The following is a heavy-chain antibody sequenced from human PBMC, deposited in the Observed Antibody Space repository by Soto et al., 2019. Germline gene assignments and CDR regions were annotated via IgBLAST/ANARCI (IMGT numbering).Heavy chain of an antibody. CDR3: ARDSGSGWHFDP. CDR1: GYTFTDYY. J-gene: IGHJ5*02. V-gene: IGHV1-2*02. Sequence: ASVKVSCKASGYTFTDYYMHWVRQAPGQGLEWMGWINPISGGKKYTQKFQGRVTMTRDTSINTAYMELSSLTSDATAVFYCARDSGSGWHFDPWGQGTLVTVSS. CDR2: INPISGGK. D-gene: IGHD6-19*01.